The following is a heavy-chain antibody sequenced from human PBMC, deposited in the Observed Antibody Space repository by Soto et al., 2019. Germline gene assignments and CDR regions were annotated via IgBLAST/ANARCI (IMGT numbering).Heavy chain of an antibody. Sequence: PGGSLRLSCAASGFTFSSYAMSWVRQAPGKGLEWVSAISGSGGSTYYADSVKGRFTISRDNSKNTLYLQMNSLRAEDTAQYYCAKSTPRSGSYHYEYPLVAPDYWGQGTLVTVSS. J-gene: IGHJ4*02. CDR3: AKSTPRSGSYHYEYPLVAPDY. CDR2: ISGSGGST. V-gene: IGHV3-23*01. CDR1: GFTFSSYA. D-gene: IGHD1-26*01.